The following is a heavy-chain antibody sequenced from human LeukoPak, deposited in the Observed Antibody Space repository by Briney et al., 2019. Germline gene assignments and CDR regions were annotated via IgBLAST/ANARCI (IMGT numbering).Heavy chain of an antibody. V-gene: IGHV1-58*02. CDR1: GFTFTSSA. Sequence: SVKVSCKASGFTFTSSAMQWVRQARGQRLEWIGWIVVGSGNTNYAQKFQERVTITRDMSTSTAYMELSSLRSEDTAVYYCARDYSSSWLFDYWGQGTLVTVSS. J-gene: IGHJ4*02. CDR2: IVVGSGNT. D-gene: IGHD6-13*01. CDR3: ARDYSSSWLFDY.